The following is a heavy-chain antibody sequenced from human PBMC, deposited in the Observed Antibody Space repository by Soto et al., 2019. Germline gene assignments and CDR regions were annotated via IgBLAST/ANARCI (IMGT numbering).Heavy chain of an antibody. CDR3: ARRGERWLPEEY. Sequence: EVRLLESGGGLVQPGGSLRLSCAASGFTFHIYPMTWVRQTPGKGLEWVSTISRGSDDIHYADSVKGRFTLTRDDSKKTLYLQMNGLRAEDSALYYCARRGERWLPEEYWGQGTRVTVSS. D-gene: IGHD6-19*01. CDR2: ISRGSDDI. V-gene: IGHV3-23*01. CDR1: GFTFHIYP. J-gene: IGHJ4*02.